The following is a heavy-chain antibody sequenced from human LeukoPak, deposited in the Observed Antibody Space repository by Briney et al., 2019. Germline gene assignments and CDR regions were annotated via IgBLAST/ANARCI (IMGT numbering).Heavy chain of an antibody. CDR2: ISYDGSNK. J-gene: IGHJ4*02. D-gene: IGHD1-26*01. CDR1: GFTFSSYG. Sequence: GGSLGLSCAASGFTFSSYGMHWVRQAPGKGLEWVAVISYDGSNKYYADSVKGRFTIPRDNSKNTLYLQMNSLRAEDTAVYYCAKSLEGATGGYWGQGTLVTVSS. V-gene: IGHV3-30*18. CDR3: AKSLEGATGGY.